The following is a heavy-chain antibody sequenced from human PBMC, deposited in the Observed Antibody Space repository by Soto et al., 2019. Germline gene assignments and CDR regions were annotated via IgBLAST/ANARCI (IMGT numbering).Heavy chain of an antibody. CDR2: ISASGGRP. V-gene: IGHV3-23*01. Sequence: GGSLRLSCAASGFTFGSYTMSWVRQASGKGLEWISSISASGGRPSYADSVQGRFIISRDNSMNTVYLQMSSLRAEDMAMYHCAKARCIPSPSSFPVSRGQGTLGT. J-gene: IGHJ4*02. CDR3: AKARCIPSPSSFPVS. CDR1: GFTFGSYT. D-gene: IGHD2-2*02.